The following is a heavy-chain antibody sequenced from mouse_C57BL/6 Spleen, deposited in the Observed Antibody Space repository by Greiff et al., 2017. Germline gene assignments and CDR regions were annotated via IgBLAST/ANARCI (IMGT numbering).Heavy chain of an antibody. CDR3: ARARGVYDYHFDY. D-gene: IGHD2-4*01. V-gene: IGHV5-16*01. Sequence: EVMLVESEAGLVQPGGSMKISCKASGYTFTDYCMAWVRQVPGKGLEWVADINSDGSSTYYMEYFKSRVILSRDNATSTVYLQMSSLTSEDTATYYCARARGVYDYHFDYWGQGTTLTVSS. CDR1: GYTFTDYC. CDR2: INSDGSST. J-gene: IGHJ2*01.